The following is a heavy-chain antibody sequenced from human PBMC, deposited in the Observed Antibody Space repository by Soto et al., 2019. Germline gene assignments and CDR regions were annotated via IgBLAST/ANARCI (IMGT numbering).Heavy chain of an antibody. Sequence: GGSLRLSCAASGFTFSSYAMHWVRQAPGKGLEWVAVISYDGSNKYYADSVKGRFTISRDNSKNTLYLQMNSLRAEDTAVYYCASTHGDYGDAFDIWGQGTMVTVAS. D-gene: IGHD4-17*01. CDR3: ASTHGDYGDAFDI. CDR2: ISYDGSNK. J-gene: IGHJ3*02. CDR1: GFTFSSYA. V-gene: IGHV3-30-3*01.